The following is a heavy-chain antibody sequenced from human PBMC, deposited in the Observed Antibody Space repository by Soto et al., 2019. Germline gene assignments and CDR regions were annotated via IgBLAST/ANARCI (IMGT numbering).Heavy chain of an antibody. CDR2: ISAYNGNT. D-gene: IGHD4-17*01. CDR1: GYTFTSYG. V-gene: IGHV1-18*01. J-gene: IGHJ6*03. Sequence: ASVKVSCKASGYTFTSYGISWVRQAPGQGLEWMGWISAYNGNTNYAQKLQGRVTMTTDTSTSTAYMELRSLRSDDTAVYYCARIHGDYVVELVYYYMDVWGKGTTVTVSS. CDR3: ARIHGDYVVELVYYYMDV.